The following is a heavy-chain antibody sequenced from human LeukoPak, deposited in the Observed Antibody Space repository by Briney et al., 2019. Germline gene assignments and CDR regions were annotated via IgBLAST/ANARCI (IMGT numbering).Heavy chain of an antibody. V-gene: IGHV4-4*02. D-gene: IGHD2-15*01. CDR3: ARSGGGYCSGGSCKYNWFDP. J-gene: IGHJ5*02. CDR1: GGSISSSNW. Sequence: PSETLSLTCAVSGGSISSSNWWSWVRQPPGKGLEWIGYIYYSGSTNYNPSLKSRVTISVDTSKNQFSLKLSSVTAADTAVYYCARSGGGYCSGGSCKYNWFDPWGQGTLVTVSS. CDR2: IYYSGST.